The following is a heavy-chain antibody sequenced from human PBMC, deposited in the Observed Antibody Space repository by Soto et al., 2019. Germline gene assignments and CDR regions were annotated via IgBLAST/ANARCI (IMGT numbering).Heavy chain of an antibody. CDR3: ARPLDTRSPYLDY. CDR1: EFTFSKYV. J-gene: IGHJ4*02. CDR2: LSGSGGTT. V-gene: IGHV3-23*01. Sequence: EVQLLESGGALVQPGGSLRLSCTASEFTFSKYVMTWVRQAPGKGLEWVSSLSGSGGTTFYADSVKGRFTISRDNSKNSLYLQMNSLRAEDTAIYYCARPLDTRSPYLDYWGQGTLVTVSS.